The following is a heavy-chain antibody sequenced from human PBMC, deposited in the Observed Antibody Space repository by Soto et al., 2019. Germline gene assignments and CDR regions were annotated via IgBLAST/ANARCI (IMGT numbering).Heavy chain of an antibody. CDR1: GGSINTFY. CDR3: AREGSYSAYNFAHGIQLWSFDF. D-gene: IGHD5-12*01. J-gene: IGHJ4*02. Sequence: SETLSLTCTDSGGSINTFYWSWVRQPAGKGLEWIGRIFSSGSTSFNPSLESRVAMSVDTSKNHFSLNLSSVTAADMAVYYCAREGSYSAYNFAHGIQLWSFDFWGQGALVTVSS. CDR2: IFSSGST. V-gene: IGHV4-4*07.